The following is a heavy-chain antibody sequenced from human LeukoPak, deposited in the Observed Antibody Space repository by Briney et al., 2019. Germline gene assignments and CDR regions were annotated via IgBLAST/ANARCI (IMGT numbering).Heavy chain of an antibody. J-gene: IGHJ5*02. CDR1: GFTFSSYA. V-gene: IGHV3-23*01. D-gene: IGHD2-2*01. CDR2: ISGSGGST. CDR3: AKDPVVPAAMSHNWFDP. Sequence: GGSLRLSRAASGFTFSSYAMSWVRQAPGKRLEWVSAISGSGGSTYYADSVKGRFTISRDNSKNTLYLQMNSLRAEDTAVYYCAKDPVVPAAMSHNWFDPWGQGTLVTVSS.